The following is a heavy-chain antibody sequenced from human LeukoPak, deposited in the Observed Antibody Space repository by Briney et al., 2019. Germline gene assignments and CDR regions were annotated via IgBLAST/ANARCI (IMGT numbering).Heavy chain of an antibody. J-gene: IGHJ4*02. Sequence: GGSLRLSCAASGFTFSNYEMNWVRQAPGKGLEWVSYTGTSGSTKYYADSVRGRFTISRDNAENSLHLQMNSLRAEDAAVYYCARRYCSSTSCTLDYWGQGTLVTVSS. CDR2: TGTSGSTK. D-gene: IGHD2-2*01. V-gene: IGHV3-48*03. CDR1: GFTFSNYE. CDR3: ARRYCSSTSCTLDY.